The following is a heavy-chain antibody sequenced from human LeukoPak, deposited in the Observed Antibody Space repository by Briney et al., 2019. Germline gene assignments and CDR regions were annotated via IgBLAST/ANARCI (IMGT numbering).Heavy chain of an antibody. D-gene: IGHD2/OR15-2a*01. Sequence: SETLSLTCTVSGGSVSSRIFYWHWIRPPTAKTLGWIGRIYTSGGTNYNPSLKTRVTISRDTANNRLSLRLTSVTAADTAVYYCAGHNSDFASYWGQGALVTVSS. CDR1: GGSVSSRIFY. J-gene: IGHJ4*02. CDR3: AGHNSDFASY. V-gene: IGHV4-61*02. CDR2: IYTSGGT.